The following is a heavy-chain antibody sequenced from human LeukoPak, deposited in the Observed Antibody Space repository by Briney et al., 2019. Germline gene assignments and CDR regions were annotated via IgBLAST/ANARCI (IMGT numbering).Heavy chain of an antibody. J-gene: IGHJ4*02. CDR3: ASTSSSSWYTVFFDY. V-gene: IGHV3-30*02. CDR2: IRYDGSNK. CDR1: GFTFSSYG. Sequence: GGSLRLSCVGSGFTFSSYGMHWVRQAPGKGLEGVAFIRYDGSNKYYADSVKGRFTISRDNSKNTLYLKMNSLRAEDTAVYYCASTSSSSWYTVFFDYWGQGTLVTVSS. D-gene: IGHD6-13*01.